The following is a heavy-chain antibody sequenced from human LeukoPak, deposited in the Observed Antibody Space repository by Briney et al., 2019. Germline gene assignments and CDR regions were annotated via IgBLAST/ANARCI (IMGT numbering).Heavy chain of an antibody. Sequence: GGSLRLSCAASGFTFSSYSMNWVRQAPGKGLEWVAVIGYAGINKHYADSLKGRFTISRDSSKSTVYLQMNSLRAEDTAVYYCAKNAGPLGFGDYYYMDVWGKGITVTVSS. V-gene: IGHV3-30*02. D-gene: IGHD3-10*01. CDR1: GFTFSSYS. J-gene: IGHJ6*03. CDR2: IGYAGINK. CDR3: AKNAGPLGFGDYYYMDV.